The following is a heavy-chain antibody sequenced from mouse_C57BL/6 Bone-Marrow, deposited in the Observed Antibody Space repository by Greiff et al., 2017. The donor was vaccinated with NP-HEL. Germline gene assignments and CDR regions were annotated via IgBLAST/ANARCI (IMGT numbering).Heavy chain of an antibody. CDR2: ISNLAYSI. D-gene: IGHD1-1*01. Sequence: EVNVVESGGGLVQPGGSLKLSCAASGFTFSDYGMAWVRQAPRKGPEWVAFISNLAYSIYYADTVTGRFTISRENAKNTLYLEMSSLRSEDTAMYYCARPLLGSSWGYAMDYWGQGTSVTVSS. CDR1: GFTFSDYG. J-gene: IGHJ4*01. CDR3: ARPLLGSSWGYAMDY. V-gene: IGHV5-15*01.